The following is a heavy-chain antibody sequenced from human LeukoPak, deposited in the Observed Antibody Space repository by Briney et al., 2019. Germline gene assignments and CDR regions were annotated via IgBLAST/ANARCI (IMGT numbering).Heavy chain of an antibody. Sequence: SETLSLTCTVSGGSISSSSYYWGWIRQPPGKGLEWIGSIYYSGSTYYNPSLKSRVTISVDTSKNQFSLKLSSVTTADTAVYYCARVIGGVFPYGDYGPTTASRHKRGRKHGYFDYWGQGTLVTVSS. CDR1: GGSISSSSYY. J-gene: IGHJ4*02. V-gene: IGHV4-39*07. CDR3: ARVIGGVFPYGDYGPTTASRHKRGRKHGYFDY. CDR2: IYYSGST. D-gene: IGHD4-17*01.